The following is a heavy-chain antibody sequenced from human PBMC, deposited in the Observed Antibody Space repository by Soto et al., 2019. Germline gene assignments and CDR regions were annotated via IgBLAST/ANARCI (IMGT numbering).Heavy chain of an antibody. J-gene: IGHJ4*02. CDR2: ISTDGSIT. Sequence: GGSLRLSCAASGLIFSNYKMHLVRQAPGKGLVWVSRISTDGSITDYADSVKGRFTVSRDNAKNTLYLQMNSLRADDTAVYYCARDTNGLHYWGQGSLVAVSS. D-gene: IGHD2-8*01. CDR3: ARDTNGLHY. CDR1: GLIFSNYK. V-gene: IGHV3-74*01.